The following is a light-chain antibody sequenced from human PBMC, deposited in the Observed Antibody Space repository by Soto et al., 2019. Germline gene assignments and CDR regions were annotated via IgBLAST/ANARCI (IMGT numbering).Light chain of an antibody. CDR1: NSDIGAYDF. CDR3: SSHGGSNPFYV. CDR2: EVS. V-gene: IGLV2-14*01. Sequence: QPGSRGGPPGQQIIISSTGTNSDIGAYDFVSWYQQYPGKAPKLMIYEVSNRPSGVSARFSASKSGNTASLTISGLQAEDEADYYCSSHGGSNPFYVFGAGTKVAVL. J-gene: IGLJ1*01.